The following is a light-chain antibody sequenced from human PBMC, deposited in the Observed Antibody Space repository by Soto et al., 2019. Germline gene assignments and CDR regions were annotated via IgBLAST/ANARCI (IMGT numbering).Light chain of an antibody. CDR1: SGHSSYI. Sequence: QPVLTQSSSASASLGSSVKLTCTLSSGHSSYIIAWHQQQPGKAPRYLMKLEGSGSYNKGSGVPDRFSGSSSGADRYLTISNRQSEDEADYYCETWDSNTRVFGEGTKLTVL. V-gene: IGLV4-60*03. CDR2: LEGSGSY. J-gene: IGLJ3*02. CDR3: ETWDSNTRV.